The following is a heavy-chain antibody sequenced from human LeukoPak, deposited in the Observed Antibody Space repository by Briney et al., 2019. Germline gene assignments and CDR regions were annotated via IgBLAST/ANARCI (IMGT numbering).Heavy chain of an antibody. CDR1: GGSFSGYY. CDR3: ASVELATAYFDY. Sequence: PSETLSLTCAVYGGSFSGYYWSWIRQPPGKGLEWIGEINHSGSTNYNPSLKSRVIISVGTSKNQLSLKVTSVTAADTAVYYCASVELATAYFDYWGQGTLVTVSS. J-gene: IGHJ4*02. D-gene: IGHD5-24*01. V-gene: IGHV4-34*01. CDR2: INHSGST.